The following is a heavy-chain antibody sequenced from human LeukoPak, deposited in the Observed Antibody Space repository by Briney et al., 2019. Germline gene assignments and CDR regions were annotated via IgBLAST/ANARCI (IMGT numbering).Heavy chain of an antibody. V-gene: IGHV4-4*07. J-gene: IGHJ3*02. CDR2: FYASGTT. Sequence: PSETLSLTCIMSGGSINNYYWSWLRQPAGKGPEWIGRFYASGTTYYNPALNSRAAVSMDMSKNHFSLKLTSVTAADTAVYYCARSALSGFDIWGQGTMVTVSS. D-gene: IGHD3-9*01. CDR1: GGSINNYY. CDR3: ARSALSGFDI.